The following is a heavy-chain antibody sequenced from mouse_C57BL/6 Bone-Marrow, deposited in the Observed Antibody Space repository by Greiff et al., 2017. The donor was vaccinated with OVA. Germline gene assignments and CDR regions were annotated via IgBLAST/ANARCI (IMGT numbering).Heavy chain of an antibody. J-gene: IGHJ4*01. CDR2: FHPYNDDT. Sequence: VQLQQSGAELVKPGASVKMSCTASGYTFTTYPIEWMKQTHGKSLEWIGNFHPYNDDTKYNEKFKGKATLTVDTSSSTVYLELSRLTSDDSAVYYCAIITTVAQYYYAMDYWGQGTSVTVSS. CDR3: AIITTVAQYYYAMDY. CDR1: GYTFTTYP. V-gene: IGHV1-47*01. D-gene: IGHD1-1*01.